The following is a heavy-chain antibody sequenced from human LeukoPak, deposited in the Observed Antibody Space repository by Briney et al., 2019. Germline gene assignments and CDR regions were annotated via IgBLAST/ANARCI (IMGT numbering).Heavy chain of an antibody. D-gene: IGHD4-23*01. J-gene: IGHJ4*02. CDR2: IYYSGST. CDR3: ARELRWKTYFDY. V-gene: IGHV4-31*03. CDR1: GGSISSGGYY. Sequence: SQTLSLTCTVSGGSISSGGYYWSWIRQHPGKGLEWIGYIYYSGSTYYNPSLKSRVTISVDTSKNQFSLKLSSVTAADMAVYYCARELRWKTYFDYWGQGTLVTVSS.